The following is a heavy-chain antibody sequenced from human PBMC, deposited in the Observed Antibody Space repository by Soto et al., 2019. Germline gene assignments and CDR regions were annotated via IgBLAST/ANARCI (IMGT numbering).Heavy chain of an antibody. V-gene: IGHV1-46*01. Sequence: ASVKVSCKASGYTFTSYYMHWVRQAPGQGLEWMGIINPSGGSTSYAQKFQGRVTMTRDTSTSTVYMELSSLRSEDTAVYYCARDLVDYYDSSGYYTSYWGQGTLVTVSS. CDR3: ARDLVDYYDSSGYYTSY. J-gene: IGHJ4*02. CDR2: INPSGGST. D-gene: IGHD3-22*01. CDR1: GYTFTSYY.